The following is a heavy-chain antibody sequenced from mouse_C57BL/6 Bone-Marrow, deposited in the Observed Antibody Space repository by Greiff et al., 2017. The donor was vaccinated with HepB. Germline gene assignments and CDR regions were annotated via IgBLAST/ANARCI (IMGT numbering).Heavy chain of an antibody. Sequence: VQLQQPGAELVMPGASVKLSCKASGYTFTSYWMHWVKQRPGQGLEWIGEIDPSDSYTNYNQKFKGKSTLTVDKSSSTAYMQLSSLTSEDSAVYYCARDTAQAYYWGQGTSVTVSS. J-gene: IGHJ4*01. V-gene: IGHV1-69*01. CDR1: GYTFTSYW. CDR3: ARDTAQAYY. D-gene: IGHD3-2*02. CDR2: IDPSDSYT.